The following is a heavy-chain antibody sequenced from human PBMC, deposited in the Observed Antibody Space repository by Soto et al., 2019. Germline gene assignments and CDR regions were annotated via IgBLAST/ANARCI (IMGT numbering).Heavy chain of an antibody. CDR2: IHHSGAT. Sequence: QVQLQESGPGLVQPSGTLSLTCAVSGDSITGDEWWSWVRQPPGKGLEGIGEIHHSGATNYNPSLKRPDTISIDKSKNQFSLKLNSVTAADTAMFYCATQGFYRMGVWGRGTTVTVSS. CDR3: ATQGFYRMGV. CDR1: GDSITGDEW. J-gene: IGHJ6*01. V-gene: IGHV4-4*02.